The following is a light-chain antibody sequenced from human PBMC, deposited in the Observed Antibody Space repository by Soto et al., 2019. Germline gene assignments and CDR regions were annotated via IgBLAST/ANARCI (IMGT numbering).Light chain of an antibody. V-gene: IGKV3-11*01. CDR1: QSVSSY. CDR2: DAS. Sequence: EIVLTQSPATLSFSPGERSTLSCISSQSVSSYLAWYQQKPGQAPRLLIYDASNRATGIPARFSGSGSGTDFTLTISSLEPEDFAVYYCQQRSNWPPITFGQGTRLEIK. CDR3: QQRSNWPPIT. J-gene: IGKJ5*01.